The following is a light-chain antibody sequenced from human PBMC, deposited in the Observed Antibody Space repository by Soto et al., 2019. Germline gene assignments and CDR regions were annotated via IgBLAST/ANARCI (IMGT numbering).Light chain of an antibody. Sequence: QSVLTQSASVSGSPEQSITISCTGTSSDVGSYNLVSWYKQHPGKAPKLIIYEVYKRPSGISNRFSGSKSGNTASLTISGLQAEDEAEYYCSSYAAITTLVFGGGTKLTVL. CDR1: SSDVGSYNL. J-gene: IGLJ2*01. CDR3: SSYAAITTLV. CDR2: EVY. V-gene: IGLV2-23*02.